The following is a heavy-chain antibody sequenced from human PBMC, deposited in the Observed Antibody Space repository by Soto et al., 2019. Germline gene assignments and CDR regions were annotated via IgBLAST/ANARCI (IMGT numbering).Heavy chain of an antibody. CDR3: AHVLEWLSPVVT. D-gene: IGHD3-3*01. V-gene: IGHV2-5*02. CDR1: GFSLSTSGVG. Sequence: QITLKESGPTLVKPTQTLTLTCTFSGFSLSTSGVGVGWIRQPPGKALEWLALIYWDDDKRYSPSLKSRLTITKATSKNQVVLTMTNMDPVDTATYYCAHVLEWLSPVVTWGQGTLVTVSS. J-gene: IGHJ4*02. CDR2: IYWDDDK.